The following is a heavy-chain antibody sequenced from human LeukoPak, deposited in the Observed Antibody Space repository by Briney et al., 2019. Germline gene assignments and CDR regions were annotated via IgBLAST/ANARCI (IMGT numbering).Heavy chain of an antibody. CDR3: AKGSGSYKPGDY. Sequence: KISCKASGGTFSSYAISWVRQAPGQGLEWMGGIIPIFGTANYAQKFQGRVTITADESTSTAYMELSSLRSEDTAMYYCAKGSGSYKPGDYWGQGTLVTVSS. J-gene: IGHJ4*02. CDR2: IIPIFGTA. CDR1: GGTFSSYA. D-gene: IGHD3-10*01. V-gene: IGHV1-69*01.